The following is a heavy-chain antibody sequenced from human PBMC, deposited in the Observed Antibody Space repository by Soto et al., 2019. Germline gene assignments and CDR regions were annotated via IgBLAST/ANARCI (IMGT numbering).Heavy chain of an antibody. Sequence: SVKVSCKASGGTFSSYAISWVRQAPGQGLEWMGGIIPIFGTANYAQKFQGRVTITADESTSTAYMELSSLRSEDTAVYYCAGSSWDRGTYYYYGMDVWGQGTTVTVSS. D-gene: IGHD6-13*01. CDR3: AGSSWDRGTYYYYGMDV. V-gene: IGHV1-69*13. CDR1: GGTFSSYA. J-gene: IGHJ6*02. CDR2: IIPIFGTA.